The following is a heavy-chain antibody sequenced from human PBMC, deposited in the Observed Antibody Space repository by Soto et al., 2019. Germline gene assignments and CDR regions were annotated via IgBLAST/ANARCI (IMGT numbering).Heavy chain of an antibody. CDR1: GDSISSYS. CDR2: IHYNGNT. CDR3: ARIDSVSGIYYFDY. D-gene: IGHD1-26*01. Sequence: SETLSLTCTVSGDSISSYSWSWIRQPPGKGLEWIGNIHYNGNTKYSPSLKSRVTMSVDTSKNHFSLRLISVTAADTAVYYCARIDSVSGIYYFDYWGQGTLVTVSS. J-gene: IGHJ4*02. V-gene: IGHV4-59*12.